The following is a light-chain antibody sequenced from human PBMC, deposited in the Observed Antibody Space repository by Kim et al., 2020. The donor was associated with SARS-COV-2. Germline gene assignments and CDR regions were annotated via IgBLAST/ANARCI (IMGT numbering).Light chain of an antibody. V-gene: IGLV1-40*01. J-gene: IGLJ1*01. Sequence: VTSSCTGSNSNIGAGYDVHWYQQLPGTAPKLLIYGNSNRPSGVPDRFSGSKSGTSASLAITGLQAEDEADYYCQSYDSSLSGSYVFGTGTKVTVL. CDR3: QSYDSSLSGSYV. CDR1: NSNIGAGYD. CDR2: GNS.